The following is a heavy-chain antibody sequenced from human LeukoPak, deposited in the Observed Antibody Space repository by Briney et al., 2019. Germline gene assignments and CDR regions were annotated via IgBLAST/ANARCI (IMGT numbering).Heavy chain of an antibody. Sequence: GGSLRLSCAASGFTVSSNFMSWVRQAPGKELEWVSVIYSGNSGSNTYYADSVKGRFTISRDNARNSLYLQMNSLRAEDTAVYYCARVLATGTTRGVTSWGQGTLVTVSS. V-gene: IGHV3-53*01. J-gene: IGHJ4*02. CDR1: GFTVSSNF. D-gene: IGHD1-1*01. CDR3: ARVLATGTTRGVTS. CDR2: IYSGNSGSNT.